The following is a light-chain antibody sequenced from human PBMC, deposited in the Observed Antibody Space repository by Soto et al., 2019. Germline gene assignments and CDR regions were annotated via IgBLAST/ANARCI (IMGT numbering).Light chain of an antibody. CDR3: QTWGTGIQGV. J-gene: IGLJ3*02. CDR1: SGHSSYA. Sequence: QSVLTQSPSGSASLGASVKLTCTLSSGHSSYAIAWHQQQPEKGPRYLMKLNSDGSHSKGDGIPDRFSGSSSGAERYLTISSLQSEDEADYYCQTWGTGIQGVFGGGTKLTVL. CDR2: LNSDGSH. V-gene: IGLV4-69*01.